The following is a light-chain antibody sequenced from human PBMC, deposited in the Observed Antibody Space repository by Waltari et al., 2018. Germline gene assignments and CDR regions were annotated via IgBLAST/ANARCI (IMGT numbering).Light chain of an antibody. J-gene: IGLJ2*01. CDR2: LNSDGSH. V-gene: IGLV4-69*01. CDR3: QTWGTGIRGV. Sequence: QLVLPQSPSASASLGASVKLTCTLSSGHRSYAIAWHQQQPEKGPRYLMKLNSDGSHSKGDGIPDRFSGSSSGAERYLTISSLQSEDEADYYCQTWGTGIRGVFGGGTKLTVL. CDR1: SGHRSYA.